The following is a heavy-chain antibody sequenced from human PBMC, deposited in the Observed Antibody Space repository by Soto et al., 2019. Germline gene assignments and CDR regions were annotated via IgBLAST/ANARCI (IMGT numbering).Heavy chain of an antibody. Sequence: GGSLRLSCAASRFSFSDHYMDWVRQAPGKGLEWVARTRNKANRYTTEYAASVKGRFTISRDDSKNSLYLQMSSLQTEDTAVYYCGRVGDYNFWSGPDYWGQGTLVTVSS. CDR3: GRVGDYNFWSGPDY. J-gene: IGHJ4*02. D-gene: IGHD3-3*01. CDR1: RFSFSDHY. V-gene: IGHV3-72*01. CDR2: TRNKANRYTT.